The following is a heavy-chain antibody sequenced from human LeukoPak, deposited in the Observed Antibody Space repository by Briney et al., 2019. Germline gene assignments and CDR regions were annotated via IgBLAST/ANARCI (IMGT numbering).Heavy chain of an antibody. CDR1: GGTFSSYA. Sequence: SVKVSCKASGGTFSSYAISWVRQAPGQGLEWMGGIIPIFGTANYAQKFQDRVTITADESTSTAYMELSSLRSEDTAIYYCASRLYCSNTRCRNFPFAYWGQGTLVTVSS. V-gene: IGHV1-69*01. J-gene: IGHJ4*02. D-gene: IGHD2-2*01. CDR3: ASRLYCSNTRCRNFPFAY. CDR2: IIPIFGTA.